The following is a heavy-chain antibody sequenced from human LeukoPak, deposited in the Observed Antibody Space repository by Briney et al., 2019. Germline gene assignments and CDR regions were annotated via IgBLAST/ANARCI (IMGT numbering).Heavy chain of an antibody. D-gene: IGHD3-22*01. Sequence: ASVKVSCKASGGTFSSYAISWVRQAPGQGLEWMGGIIPIFGTANYAQKFQGRVTITADKSTSTAYMELSSLRSDDTAVYYCARENRPNYYDSSGPFGYWGQGTLVTVSS. CDR2: IIPIFGTA. V-gene: IGHV1-69*06. CDR1: GGTFSSYA. CDR3: ARENRPNYYDSSGPFGY. J-gene: IGHJ4*02.